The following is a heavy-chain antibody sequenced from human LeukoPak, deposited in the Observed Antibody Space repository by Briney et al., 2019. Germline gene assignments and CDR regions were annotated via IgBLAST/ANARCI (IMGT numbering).Heavy chain of an antibody. CDR2: IYYSGST. CDR3: ARTTEAHSWRTRYYDYYMDV. J-gene: IGHJ6*03. CDR1: GGSIGSYY. Sequence: KTSETLSLTCTVSGGSIGSYYWSWIRQPPGKGLEWIGYIYYSGSTNYNPSLKSRVTISVDTSKNQFSLKLSSVTAADTAVYYCARTTEAHSWRTRYYDYYMDVWGKGTTVTVSS. D-gene: IGHD6-13*01. V-gene: IGHV4-59*01.